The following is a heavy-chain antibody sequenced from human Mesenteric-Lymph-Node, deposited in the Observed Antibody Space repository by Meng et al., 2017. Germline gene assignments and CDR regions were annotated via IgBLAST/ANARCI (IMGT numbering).Heavy chain of an antibody. CDR2: IIPLFGTA. V-gene: IGHV1-69*13. CDR3: ARDRFPRSQYATVTGYFNLGD. CDR1: GGSFRSFV. J-gene: IGHJ4*02. D-gene: IGHD3-9*01. Sequence: SVKVSCKASGGSFRSFVINWVRQAPGQGLEWMGGIIPLFGTATYAQKFQGRVTVTADASTSTAYMELSSLRSEDTAVYYCARDRFPRSQYATVTGYFNLGDWGQGTLVTVSS.